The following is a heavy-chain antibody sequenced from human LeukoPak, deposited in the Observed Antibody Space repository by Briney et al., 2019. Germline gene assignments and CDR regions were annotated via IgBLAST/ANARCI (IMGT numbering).Heavy chain of an antibody. Sequence: ASVKVSCKASGYTFTSYYMHWVRQAPGQGLEWMGIINPSGGSTSYAQKFQGRVTMTRDTSTSTVYMELSRLRSDDTAVYYCATSLGGSSGLDYWGQGTLVTVSS. V-gene: IGHV1-46*01. J-gene: IGHJ4*02. CDR3: ATSLGGSSGLDY. CDR1: GYTFTSYY. CDR2: INPSGGST. D-gene: IGHD1-26*01.